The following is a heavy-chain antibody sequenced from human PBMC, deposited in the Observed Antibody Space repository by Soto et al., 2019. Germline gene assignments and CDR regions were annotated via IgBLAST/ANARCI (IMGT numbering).Heavy chain of an antibody. CDR3: ASGNAWEVLLAY. V-gene: IGHV3-23*01. CDR2: ISGSSDNT. CDR1: GFTFSSYA. J-gene: IGHJ4*02. Sequence: GGSLRLSCAASGFTFSSYAMSWVRQAPGEGLQWVSAISGSSDNTYYADSVKGRFTISRDNSKNTLHLQMDRLRAEDTAVYYCASGNAWEVLLAYWGQGTLVTVSS. D-gene: IGHD1-26*01.